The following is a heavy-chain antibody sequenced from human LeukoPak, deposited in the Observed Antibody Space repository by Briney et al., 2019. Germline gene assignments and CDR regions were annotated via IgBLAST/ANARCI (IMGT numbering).Heavy chain of an antibody. CDR3: ARDLGYCSSTTPGEACAFDI. CDR2: IGTYGGDT. J-gene: IGHJ3*02. CDR1: TSR. D-gene: IGHD2-2*01. Sequence: ASVKVSCKATSRISWVRQALGQGLEWMGWIGTYGGDTYYAQKFQGRITVTTDTSTSTVYMELRNLRSDDTAVYYCARDLGYCSSTTPGEACAFDIWGQGTMVTVSS. V-gene: IGHV1-18*01.